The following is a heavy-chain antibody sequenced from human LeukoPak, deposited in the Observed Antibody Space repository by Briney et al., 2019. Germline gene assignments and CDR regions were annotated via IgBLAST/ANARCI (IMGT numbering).Heavy chain of an antibody. CDR1: GYSISSGYY. J-gene: IGHJ3*02. CDR2: IYHSGST. D-gene: IGHD6-13*01. V-gene: IGHV4-38-2*02. CDR3: ARGGMGSSWVNRDAFDI. Sequence: SETLSLTCTVSGYSISSGYYWGWIRQPPGKGLEWIGSIYHSGSTYYNPSLKSRVTISVDTSKNQFSLKLSSVTAADTAVYYCARGGMGSSWVNRDAFDIWGQGTMVTVSS.